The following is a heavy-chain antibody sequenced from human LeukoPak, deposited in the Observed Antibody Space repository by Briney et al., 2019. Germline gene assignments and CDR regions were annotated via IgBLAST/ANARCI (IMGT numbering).Heavy chain of an antibody. Sequence: GGSLRLSCAASGFTFSSYGMPWVRQAPGKGLEWVAVIWYDGSNKYYADSVKGRFTISRDNSKNTLYLQMNSLRAEDTAVYYCARDIATYYDPLYYFDYWGQGTLVTVSS. D-gene: IGHD3-22*01. CDR3: ARDIATYYDPLYYFDY. CDR2: IWYDGSNK. J-gene: IGHJ4*02. CDR1: GFTFSSYG. V-gene: IGHV3-33*01.